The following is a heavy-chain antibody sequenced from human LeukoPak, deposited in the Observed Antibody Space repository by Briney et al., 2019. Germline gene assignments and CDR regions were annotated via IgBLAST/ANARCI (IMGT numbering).Heavy chain of an antibody. CDR1: GDSISSNY. CDR2: ISYSGTT. J-gene: IGHJ3*02. V-gene: IGHV4-59*08. D-gene: IGHD2-21*02. Sequence: PSETLSLTCTVSGDSISSNYWSWIRQPPGKGLEWIGYISYSGTTNYKPSLKSRVTISLATSKNQFSLKLSSVTAADTAVYYCARLCGGDRYGAFDIWGQGTMVTVSP. CDR3: ARLCGGDRYGAFDI.